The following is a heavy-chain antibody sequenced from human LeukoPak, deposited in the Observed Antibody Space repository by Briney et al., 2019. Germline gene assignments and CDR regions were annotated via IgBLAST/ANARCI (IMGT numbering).Heavy chain of an antibody. D-gene: IGHD3-10*01. CDR1: GFTFSSYS. Sequence: QLGGSLRLSCAASGFTFSSYSMNWVRQAPGKGLEWVSYISSSSTTIYYADSVKGRFTISRDNAKNSLYLQMNSLRAEDTAVYYCARLTMVRGIQWNSVYWGQGTLVTVSS. J-gene: IGHJ4*02. CDR3: ARLTMVRGIQWNSVY. V-gene: IGHV3-48*01. CDR2: ISSSSTTI.